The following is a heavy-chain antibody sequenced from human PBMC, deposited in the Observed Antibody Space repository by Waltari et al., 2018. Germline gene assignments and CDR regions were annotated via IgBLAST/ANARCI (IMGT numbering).Heavy chain of an antibody. J-gene: IGHJ4*02. V-gene: IGHV3-23*04. Sequence: EVQLVESGGGLVQPGGSLRLSCAASGFTFSNYAMSWVRQAPGKGLEWVSAMSGSGGNTYYEDSVEGRFTSSRDNSKNTVILQMNSLRAEDTAVYYCAESDRFGGVVVGFDYWGQGTLVTVSS. CDR1: GFTFSNYA. D-gene: IGHD3-16*02. CDR2: MSGSGGNT. CDR3: AESDRFGGVVVGFDY.